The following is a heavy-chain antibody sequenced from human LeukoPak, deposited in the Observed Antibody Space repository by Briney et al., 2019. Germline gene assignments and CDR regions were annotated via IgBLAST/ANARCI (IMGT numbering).Heavy chain of an antibody. CDR1: GYTFTGYY. Sequence: ASVKVPCKASGYTFTGYYMHWVRQAPGQGLEWMGWINPNSGGTNYAQKFQGRVTMTRDTSISTAYMELSRLRSDDTAVYYCARGRIVVVPASNWFDPWGQGTLVTVSS. J-gene: IGHJ5*02. CDR2: INPNSGGT. V-gene: IGHV1-2*02. CDR3: ARGRIVVVPASNWFDP. D-gene: IGHD2-2*01.